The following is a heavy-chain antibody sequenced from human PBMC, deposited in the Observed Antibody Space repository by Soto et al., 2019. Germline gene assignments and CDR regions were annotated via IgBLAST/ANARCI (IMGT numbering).Heavy chain of an antibody. CDR1: GGSFSGYY. V-gene: IGHV4-34*01. D-gene: IGHD2-2*01. Sequence: PSETLSLTCAVYGGSFSGYYWSWIRQPPGKGLEWIGEINHSGSTNYNPSLKSRVTISVDTSKNQFSLKLSSVTAADTAVHYCARGVIVVVPAAIEYYYYYGMDVWGQGTMVTVSS. CDR3: ARGVIVVVPAAIEYYYYYGMDV. CDR2: INHSGST. J-gene: IGHJ6*02.